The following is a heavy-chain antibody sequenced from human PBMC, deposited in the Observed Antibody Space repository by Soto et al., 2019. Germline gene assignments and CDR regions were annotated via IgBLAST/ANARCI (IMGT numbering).Heavy chain of an antibody. D-gene: IGHD4-4*01. CDR3: ARNPYSNYYYYGMDV. CDR1: GGTFSSYA. V-gene: IGHV1-69*13. J-gene: IGHJ6*02. Sequence: SVKVSCKASGGTFSSYAISWVRQAPGQGLEWMGGIVPIFGTANYAQKFQGRVTITADESTSTAYMELSSLRSEDTAVYYCARNPYSNYYYYGMDVWGQGTTVTVSS. CDR2: IVPIFGTA.